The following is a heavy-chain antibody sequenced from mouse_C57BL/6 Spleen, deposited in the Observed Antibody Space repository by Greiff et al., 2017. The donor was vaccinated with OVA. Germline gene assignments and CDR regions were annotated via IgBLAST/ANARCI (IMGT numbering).Heavy chain of an antibody. CDR3: ARVDYGSRGDYAMDY. D-gene: IGHD1-1*01. CDR1: GYTFTSYG. CDR2: IYPRSGNT. Sequence: VKLQESGAELARPGASVKLSCKASGYTFTSYGISWVKQRTGQGLEWIGEIYPRSGNTYYTEKFKGKATLTADKSSSTAYMELRSLTSEDSAVYFCARVDYGSRGDYAMDYWGQGTSVTVSS. J-gene: IGHJ4*01. V-gene: IGHV1-81*01.